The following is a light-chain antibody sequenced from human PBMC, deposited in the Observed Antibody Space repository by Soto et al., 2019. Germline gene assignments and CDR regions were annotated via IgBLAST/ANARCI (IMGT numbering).Light chain of an antibody. J-gene: IGKJ2*02. CDR2: DAS. CDR3: QQYNNWPPWT. Sequence: ETVMTQSPATLSVSPGERATLSCRASQSVSSNLAWYQQKPGQAPRLLIYDASTRATGIPARFSGSGSGTEFTLTISSLQSEDFVVYYCQQYNNWPPWTFGQGTKLDIK. V-gene: IGKV3-15*01. CDR1: QSVSSN.